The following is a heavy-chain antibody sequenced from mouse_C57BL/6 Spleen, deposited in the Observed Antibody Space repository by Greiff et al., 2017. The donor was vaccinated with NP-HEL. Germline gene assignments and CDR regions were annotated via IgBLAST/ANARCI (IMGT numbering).Heavy chain of an antibody. CDR3: ARDSHYPYFDY. CDR2: IYPGDGDT. V-gene: IGHV1-82*01. Sequence: VQGVESGPELVKPGASVKISCKASGYAFSSSWMNWVKQRPGKGLEWIGRIYPGDGDTNYNGKFKGKATLTADKSSSTAYMQLSSLTSEDSAVYFCARDSHYPYFDYWGQGTTLTVSS. CDR1: GYAFSSSW. D-gene: IGHD1-2*01. J-gene: IGHJ2*01.